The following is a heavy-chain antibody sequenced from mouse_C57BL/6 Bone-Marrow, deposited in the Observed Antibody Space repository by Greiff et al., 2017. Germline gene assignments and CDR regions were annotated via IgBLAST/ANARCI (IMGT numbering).Heavy chain of an antibody. Sequence: VQLQQPGTELVKPGASVKLSCKASGYTFTSYWMHWVKQRPGQGLEWIGNINPSNGGTNYNEKFKSKATLTVDKSSSTAYLQLSSLTSEDSAVYYCARGGTGQGYAMDYWGQGTSVTVSS. CDR3: ARGGTGQGYAMDY. CDR1: GYTFTSYW. J-gene: IGHJ4*01. V-gene: IGHV1-53*01. CDR2: INPSNGGT. D-gene: IGHD4-1*01.